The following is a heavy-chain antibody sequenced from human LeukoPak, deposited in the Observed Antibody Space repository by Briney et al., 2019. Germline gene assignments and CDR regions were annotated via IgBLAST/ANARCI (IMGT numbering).Heavy chain of an antibody. CDR3: ARDQYDTWSRRGNFDS. J-gene: IGHJ4*02. V-gene: IGHV3-33*01. CDR2: IWVNGINK. Sequence: GRSLRLSCAASGFMFSSYGMHWVRQAPGKGLEWVAVIWVNGINKYYADSVRGRFTISRDNSKNTLYLEMNSLRVEDTAVFYCARDQYDTWSRRGNFDSWGQGTLVIVSS. D-gene: IGHD3-3*01. CDR1: GFMFSSYG.